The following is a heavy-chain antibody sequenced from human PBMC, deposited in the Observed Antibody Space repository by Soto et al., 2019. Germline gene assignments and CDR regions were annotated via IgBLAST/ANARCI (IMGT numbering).Heavy chain of an antibody. CDR3: VRDGSKTLRDCFDP. V-gene: IGHV4-4*07. J-gene: IGHJ5*02. CDR2: VYATGTS. CDR1: GGSMSKFY. D-gene: IGHD4-17*01. Sequence: SETLSLTCSVSGGSMSKFYWSWIRKTAGKGLEWMGRVYATGTSDYNPSLRSRIAMSVDISKKTFSLRLRSVTAADTGVYYCVRDGSKTLRDCFDPWGQGILVIVSS.